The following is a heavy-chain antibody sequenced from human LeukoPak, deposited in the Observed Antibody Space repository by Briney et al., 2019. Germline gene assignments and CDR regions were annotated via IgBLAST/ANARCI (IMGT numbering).Heavy chain of an antibody. CDR3: ARAGEPPCYYYYMDV. Sequence: PSETLSLTCTVSGGSISSSSYYWGWIRQPPGKGLEWIGSIYYSGSTYYNPSLKSRVTISVDTSKNQFSLKLSSVTAADTAVYYCARAGEPPCYYYYMDVWGKGTTVTVSS. J-gene: IGHJ6*03. V-gene: IGHV4-39*01. CDR2: IYYSGST. D-gene: IGHD7-27*01. CDR1: GGSISSSSYY.